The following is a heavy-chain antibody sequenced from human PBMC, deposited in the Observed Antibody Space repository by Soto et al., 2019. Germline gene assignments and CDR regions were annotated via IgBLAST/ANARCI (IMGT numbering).Heavy chain of an antibody. CDR2: IYWDDDK. J-gene: IGHJ5*02. CDR3: APDMVGVAGDRVAFDP. V-gene: IGHV2-5*02. Sequence: QITLKESGPTLVKPTQPLTLTCTFSGFSLSTSGVGVGWIRQPPGKALEWLALIYWDDDKRYSPSLKSRLTITKDTSKNQVVLTMTNMDPVDTATYYCAPDMVGVAGDRVAFDPWGQGTLVTVSS. D-gene: IGHD6-19*01. CDR1: GFSLSTSGVG.